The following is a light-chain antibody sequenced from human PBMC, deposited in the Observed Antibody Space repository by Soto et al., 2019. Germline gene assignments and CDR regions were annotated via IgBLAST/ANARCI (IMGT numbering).Light chain of an antibody. CDR3: QQFYDYPLT. Sequence: AIQLTQSPSSLSASVGDRVTITCRASQGISTLFAWYQQKPGKAPKLLIYDASTLESGVPSRFSGSGSVTDFTLTISSLQPEDFATYYCQQFYDYPLTFGGGTKVDIK. CDR2: DAS. CDR1: QGISTL. J-gene: IGKJ4*01. V-gene: IGKV1D-13*01.